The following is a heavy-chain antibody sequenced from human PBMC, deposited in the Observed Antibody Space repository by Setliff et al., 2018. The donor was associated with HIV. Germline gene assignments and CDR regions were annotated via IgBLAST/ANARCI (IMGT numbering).Heavy chain of an antibody. CDR3: ASAGLIIARPFYYYMDV. V-gene: IGHV1-69*10. CDR1: GGTFSSDA. D-gene: IGHD3-10*01. Sequence: ASVKVSCKASGGTFSSDALRWVRQVPGQGLEWMGGTIPLLGIINYADKVQDRVTITRDESTSTAYMELSSLRSEDTAIYYCASAGLIIARPFYYYMDVWGTGTTVTVSS. J-gene: IGHJ6*03. CDR2: TIPLLGII.